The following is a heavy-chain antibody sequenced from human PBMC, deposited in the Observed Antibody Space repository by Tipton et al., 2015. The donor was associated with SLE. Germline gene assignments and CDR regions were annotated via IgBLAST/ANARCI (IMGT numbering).Heavy chain of an antibody. CDR2: INHSGST. Sequence: LRLSCTVSGGSISSGSYYWGWIRQPPGKGLEWIGEINHSGSTNYNPSLKSRVTISVDTSKNQFSLKLSSVTAADTAVYYCAREIGLYCGGDCYNFDYWGQGTLVTVSS. V-gene: IGHV4-39*07. J-gene: IGHJ4*02. CDR1: GGSISSGSYY. D-gene: IGHD2-21*02. CDR3: AREIGLYCGGDCYNFDY.